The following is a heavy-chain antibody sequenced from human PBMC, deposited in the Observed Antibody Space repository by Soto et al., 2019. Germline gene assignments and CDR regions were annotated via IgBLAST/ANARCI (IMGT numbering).Heavy chain of an antibody. J-gene: IGHJ5*02. CDR2: IYHSGST. CDR3: ARGHLDIVVVPAAQGWFDP. Sequence: TLSLTCAVSGGSISSGCYSWSWIRQPPGKGLEWIGYIYHSGSTYYNPSLKSRVTISVDRSKNQFSLKLSSVTAADTAVYYCARGHLDIVVVPAAQGWFDPWGQGTLVTVSS. D-gene: IGHD2-2*01. V-gene: IGHV4-30-2*01. CDR1: GGSISSGCYS.